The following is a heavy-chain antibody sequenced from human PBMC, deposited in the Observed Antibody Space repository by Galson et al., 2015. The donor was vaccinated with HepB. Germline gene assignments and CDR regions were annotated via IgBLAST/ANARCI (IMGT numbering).Heavy chain of an antibody. Sequence: SLRLSCAASGFTFSTYTMHWVRQAPGQGLEWVAVISYDGFNEFYADSVKGRFTLSRDNSKNTLFLQMNSLRTEDTAVYYCARGGPREYYHMDVWGQGTTVTVSS. CDR3: ARGGPREYYHMDV. J-gene: IGHJ6*02. V-gene: IGHV3-30*04. CDR2: ISYDGFNE. CDR1: GFTFSTYT. D-gene: IGHD5-12*01.